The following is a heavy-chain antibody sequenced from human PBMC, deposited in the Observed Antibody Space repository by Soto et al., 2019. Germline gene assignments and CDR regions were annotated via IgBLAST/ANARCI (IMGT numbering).Heavy chain of an antibody. J-gene: IGHJ6*02. Sequence: PGGSLRLSFAASGLTFSSYEMNWVRQAPGKGLEWVSYISSSGSTIYYADSVKGRFTISRTNAKNSLYLHLHSLRVEDTADHYFPRWARSKVNYYGMDGWGQRTTVTVAS. V-gene: IGHV3-48*03. CDR3: PRWARSKVNYYGMDG. CDR1: GLTFSSYE. D-gene: IGHD1-26*01. CDR2: ISSSGSTI.